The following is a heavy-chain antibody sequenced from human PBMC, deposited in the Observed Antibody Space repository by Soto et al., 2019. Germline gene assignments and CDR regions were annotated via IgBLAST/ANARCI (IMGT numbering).Heavy chain of an antibody. CDR2: ISWNSGSI. V-gene: IGHV3-9*01. Sequence: EVQLVESGGGLVQPGRSLRLSCAASGFTFDDYAMHWVRQAPGKGLEWVSGISWNSGSIGYADSVKGRFTISRDNAKNSLYLQMNSLRAEDTALYYCAKSTGGYYMGGMDVWGQGTTVTVSS. D-gene: IGHD2-8*02. CDR3: AKSTGGYYMGGMDV. CDR1: GFTFDDYA. J-gene: IGHJ6*02.